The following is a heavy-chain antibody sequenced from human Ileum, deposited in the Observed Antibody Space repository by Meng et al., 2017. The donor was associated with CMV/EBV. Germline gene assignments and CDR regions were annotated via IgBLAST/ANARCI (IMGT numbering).Heavy chain of an antibody. CDR1: GFTFSSSN. CDR2: ISSTGTYI. J-gene: IGHJ6*02. V-gene: IGHV3-21*01. D-gene: IGHD6-25*01. Sequence: GESLKISCAASGFTFSSSNMNWVRQAPGKGLGWVSSISSTGTYIYYADSLKGRFTISRDNAKNSLYLQMNGLRAEDSAVYYCANRLPWNYFYGMDVWGQGTMVTVSS. CDR3: ANRLPWNYFYGMDV.